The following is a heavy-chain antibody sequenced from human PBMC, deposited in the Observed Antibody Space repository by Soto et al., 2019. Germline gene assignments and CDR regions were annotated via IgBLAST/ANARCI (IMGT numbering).Heavy chain of an antibody. CDR1: GGSISSGGYS. V-gene: IGHV4-30-2*01. CDR2: IYHSGST. Sequence: SETLSLTCAVSGGSISSGGYSWSWIRQPPGKGLEWIGYIYHSGSTYYNPSLKSRVTISVDRSKNQFSPKLSSVTAADTAVYYCARVVVVAATPYNWFDPWGQGTLVTVSS. D-gene: IGHD2-15*01. CDR3: ARVVVVAATPYNWFDP. J-gene: IGHJ5*02.